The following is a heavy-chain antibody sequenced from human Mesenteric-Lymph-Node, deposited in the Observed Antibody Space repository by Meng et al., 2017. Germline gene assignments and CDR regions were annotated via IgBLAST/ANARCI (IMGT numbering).Heavy chain of an antibody. CDR1: GLTVSSNY. Sequence: ETLSLTCAASGLTVSSNYMSWVRQAPGKGREWVSVIYSGGSTYYADSVKGRFTISRHNSKNTLYLQMNSLRAEDTAVYYCARFSTVTTSFDYWGQGTLVTVSS. CDR2: IYSGGST. V-gene: IGHV3-53*04. CDR3: ARFSTVTTSFDY. D-gene: IGHD4-17*01. J-gene: IGHJ4*02.